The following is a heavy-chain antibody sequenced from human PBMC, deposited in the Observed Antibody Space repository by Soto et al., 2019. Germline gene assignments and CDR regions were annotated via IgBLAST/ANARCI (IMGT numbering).Heavy chain of an antibody. CDR1: GFTFSNAW. CDR3: TSPGRGYSYGPI. J-gene: IGHJ3*02. Sequence: GGSLRLSCAGSGFTFSNAWMNWVRQAPGKGLEWVGRIKSKTDGGTTDYAAPVKGRFTISRDDSKNTLYLQMNSLKTEDTAVYYCTSPGRGYSYGPIWGQGTMVTVSS. D-gene: IGHD5-18*01. V-gene: IGHV3-15*07. CDR2: IKSKTDGGTT.